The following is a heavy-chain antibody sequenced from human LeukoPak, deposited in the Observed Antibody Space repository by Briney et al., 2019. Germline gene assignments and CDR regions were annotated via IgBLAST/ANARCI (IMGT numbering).Heavy chain of an antibody. D-gene: IGHD1-26*01. Sequence: GGSLRLSCAASGFTFDDYAMHWVRQAPGKGLEWVSGISWNSGSIGYADSVKGRFTISRDNAKNSLYLQMNSLRAEDTALYYCAKHEERYFDLWGRGTLVTVSS. CDR3: AKHEERYFDL. CDR1: GFTFDDYA. J-gene: IGHJ2*01. CDR2: ISWNSGSI. V-gene: IGHV3-9*01.